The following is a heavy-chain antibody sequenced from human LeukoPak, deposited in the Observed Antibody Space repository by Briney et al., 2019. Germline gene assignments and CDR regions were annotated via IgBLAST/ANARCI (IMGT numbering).Heavy chain of an antibody. CDR1: GFTFSRYW. J-gene: IGHJ6*02. D-gene: IGHD3-10*01. CDR3: ARDSRPHTMVRGVKNYGMDV. CDR2: IKQDGREK. Sequence: PGGSLRLSCAASGFTFSRYWMSWVRQAPGKGLEWVANIKQDGREKYYVDSVKGRFTISRDNAKNSLYLQMNSLRAEDTAVYYCARDSRPHTMVRGVKNYGMDVWGQGTTVTVSS. V-gene: IGHV3-7*01.